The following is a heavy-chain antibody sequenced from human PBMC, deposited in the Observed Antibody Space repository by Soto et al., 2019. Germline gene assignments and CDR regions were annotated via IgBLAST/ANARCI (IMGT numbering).Heavy chain of an antibody. CDR1: GYTFTGYY. D-gene: IGHD4-17*01. CDR3: ARRDNGDHPAQGFDP. CDR2: INAGNGNT. J-gene: IGHJ5*02. Sequence: GASVKVSCKASGYTFTGYYMHWVRQAPGQRLEWMGWINAGNGNTKYSQKFQGRVTITRDTSASTAYMELSSLRSEDTAVYYCARRDNGDHPAQGFDPWGQGTLVTVSS. V-gene: IGHV1-3*01.